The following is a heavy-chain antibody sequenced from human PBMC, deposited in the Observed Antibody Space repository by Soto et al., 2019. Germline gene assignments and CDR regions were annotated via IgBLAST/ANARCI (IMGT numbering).Heavy chain of an antibody. V-gene: IGHV1-18*01. CDR1: GYIFVNYG. Sequence: QVQLEQSGDEVKKTGASVKVSCKASGYIFVNYGIAWVRQDPGQGLEWLGWISPYTGNTYYATKVQGRLNLTTDTSTSTAFMDLGSLTAAETAVYYCAMVDLYVTPTPQDVWGQGTTVTVSS. J-gene: IGHJ6*02. D-gene: IGHD3-16*01. CDR2: ISPYTGNT. CDR3: AMVDLYVTPTPQDV.